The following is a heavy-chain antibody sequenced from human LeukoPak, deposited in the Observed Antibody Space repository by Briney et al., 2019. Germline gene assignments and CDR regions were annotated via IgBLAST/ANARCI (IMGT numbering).Heavy chain of an antibody. CDR2: VYPGDSDT. J-gene: IGHJ4*02. CDR3: ARTAEASSGYSY. CDR1: GYTFTSYW. Sequence: GESLKISCKGSGYTFTSYWIAWVRQMPGKGLEWMGIVYPGDSDTRYSPSFQGQVTISADKSINTAYLQWSSLKASDTAMYYCARTAEASSGYSYWGQGTLVTVSS. D-gene: IGHD3-22*01. V-gene: IGHV5-51*01.